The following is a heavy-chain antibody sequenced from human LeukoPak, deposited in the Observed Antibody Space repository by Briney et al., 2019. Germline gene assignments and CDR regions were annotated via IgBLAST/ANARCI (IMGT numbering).Heavy chain of an antibody. Sequence: ASVKVSCKSSGGTFSSYAISWVRQSPGQGLEWMGGIIPIFGTANYAQKFQGRVTVTTDESTSTAYMELSSLRSEDTAVYYCARGTYYYDSSGYTSGWFDPWDQGTLVTVSS. CDR3: ARGTYYYDSSGYTSGWFDP. CDR2: IIPIFGTA. J-gene: IGHJ5*02. V-gene: IGHV1-69*05. D-gene: IGHD3-22*01. CDR1: GGTFSSYA.